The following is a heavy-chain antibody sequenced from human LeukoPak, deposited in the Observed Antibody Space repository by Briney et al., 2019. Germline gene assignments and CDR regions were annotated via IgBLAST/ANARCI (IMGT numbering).Heavy chain of an antibody. CDR1: GGSFSGYY. V-gene: IGHV4-34*01. Sequence: PSETLSLTCAVYGGSFSGYYWSWIRQPPGKGLEWIGEINHSGSTNYNPSLKSRVTISVDTSKNQFSLKLSSVTAADTAVYYCARGKGLRYYYDSSGHYYFDYWGQGTLVTVSS. D-gene: IGHD3-22*01. J-gene: IGHJ4*02. CDR3: ARGKGLRYYYDSSGHYYFDY. CDR2: INHSGST.